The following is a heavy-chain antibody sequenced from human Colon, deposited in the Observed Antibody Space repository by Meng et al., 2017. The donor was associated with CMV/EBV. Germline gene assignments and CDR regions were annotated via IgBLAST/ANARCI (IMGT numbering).Heavy chain of an antibody. D-gene: IGHD4-17*01. V-gene: IGHV4-38-2*02. Sequence: SETLSLTCTVSDYSISSAYYWGWIRQSPGKGLEWIGNIYHSGSTYYNPSLKSRVTISVDTSQNHFSLKLRSVTAADTAVYYCARDRPVMGDYALDVWGQGTTVTVSS. CDR2: IYHSGST. CDR1: DYSISSAYY. J-gene: IGHJ6*02. CDR3: ARDRPVMGDYALDV.